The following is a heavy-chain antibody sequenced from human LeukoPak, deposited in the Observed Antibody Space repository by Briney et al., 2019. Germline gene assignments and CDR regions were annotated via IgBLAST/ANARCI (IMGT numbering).Heavy chain of an antibody. CDR2: INPKSGGT. CDR1: GYTFTGYY. Sequence: ASVKVSFKASGYTFTGYYMHWVRQAPGQGLEWMGWINPKSGGTDYPQNFQGRITMTRDTSISTAYMELSRLRSDDTAVYYCVPGTDSGYHRVETYFDYWGQGTLVTVSP. J-gene: IGHJ4*02. CDR3: VPGTDSGYHRVETYFDY. D-gene: IGHD5-12*01. V-gene: IGHV1-2*02.